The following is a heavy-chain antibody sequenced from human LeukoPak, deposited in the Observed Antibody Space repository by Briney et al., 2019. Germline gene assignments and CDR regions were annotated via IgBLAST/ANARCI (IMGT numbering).Heavy chain of an antibody. V-gene: IGHV3-23*01. CDR2: ISGSGGST. D-gene: IGHD7-27*01. J-gene: IGHJ4*02. CDR1: GFTFSSYA. CDR3: AKGSGLTGTFFDY. Sequence: GGSLRLSCAASGFTFSSYAMRWGRQAPGGGLEWGSTISGSGGSTYYADSVKGRFTISRDNSKNTLYLQMNSLRAEDTAVYYCAKGSGLTGTFFDYWGQGTLVTVSS.